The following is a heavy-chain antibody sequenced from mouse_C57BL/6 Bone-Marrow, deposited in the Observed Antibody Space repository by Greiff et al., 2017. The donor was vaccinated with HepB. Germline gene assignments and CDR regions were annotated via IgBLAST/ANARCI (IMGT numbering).Heavy chain of an antibody. CDR3: TRVTGTFDY. CDR1: GYTFTDYE. D-gene: IGHD4-1*01. J-gene: IGHJ2*01. Sequence: QVQLQQPGAELVRPGASVTLSCKASGYTFTDYEMHWVKQTPVHGLEWIGAIDPETGGTAYNQKFKGKAILTADKSSSTAYMELRSLTSEDSAVYYCTRVTGTFDYWGQGTTLTVSS. V-gene: IGHV1-15*01. CDR2: IDPETGGT.